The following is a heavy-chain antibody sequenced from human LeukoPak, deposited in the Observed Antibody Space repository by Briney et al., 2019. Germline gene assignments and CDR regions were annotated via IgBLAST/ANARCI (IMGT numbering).Heavy chain of an antibody. CDR3: ARGRGDSKGTRFDY. D-gene: IGHD1-1*01. Sequence: SETLSLTCTVSGGSLNGGSIDEYYWSWIRRPPGKGLEYIGYIYYIGSTNYNPSLKSRVTMSIDTSKNQFPLKLTSVTAADTAVYYCARGRGDSKGTRFDYWGQGNLVTAS. J-gene: IGHJ4*02. CDR2: IYYIGST. CDR1: GGSLNGGSIDEYY. V-gene: IGHV4-61*08.